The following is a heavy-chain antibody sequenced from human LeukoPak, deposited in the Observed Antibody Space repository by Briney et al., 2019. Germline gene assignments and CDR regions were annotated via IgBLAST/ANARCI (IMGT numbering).Heavy chain of an antibody. D-gene: IGHD3-22*01. Sequence: ALVKVSCKASGYTFTSYYMHWVRQAPGQGLEWMGIINPSGGSTSYAQKFQGRVTMTRDTSTSTVYMELSSLRSEDTAVYYCAREYYDSSGYYFYVDYWGQGTLVTVSS. CDR2: INPSGGST. CDR1: GYTFTSYY. V-gene: IGHV1-46*01. J-gene: IGHJ4*02. CDR3: AREYYDSSGYYFYVDY.